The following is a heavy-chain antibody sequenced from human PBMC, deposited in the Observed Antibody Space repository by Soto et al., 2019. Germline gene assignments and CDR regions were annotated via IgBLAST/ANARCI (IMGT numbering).Heavy chain of an antibody. V-gene: IGHV3-9*01. CDR3: AKERANDYIWGSYRYTAGFDY. CDR2: ISWNSGSI. J-gene: IGHJ4*02. CDR1: GFTFDDYA. D-gene: IGHD3-16*02. Sequence: GGSLRLSCAASGFTFDDYAMHWVRQAPGKGLEWVSGISWNSGSIGYADSVKGRFTISRDNAKNSLYLQMNSLRAEDTALYYCAKERANDYIWGSYRYTAGFDYWGQGTLVTVSS.